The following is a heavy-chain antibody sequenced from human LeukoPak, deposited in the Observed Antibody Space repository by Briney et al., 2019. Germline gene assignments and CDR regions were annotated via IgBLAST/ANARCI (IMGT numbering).Heavy chain of an antibody. V-gene: IGHV4-39*07. J-gene: IGHJ4*02. Sequence: SETLSLTCTVSGGSISSSSYYWGWIRQPPGKGLEWIGSIYYSGSTYYNPSLKSRVTISVDTSKNQFSLKLSSVTAADTAVYYCARGAALFIAAAGEIDYWGQGTLDTVSS. CDR2: IYYSGST. D-gene: IGHD6-13*01. CDR1: GGSISSSSYY. CDR3: ARGAALFIAAAGEIDY.